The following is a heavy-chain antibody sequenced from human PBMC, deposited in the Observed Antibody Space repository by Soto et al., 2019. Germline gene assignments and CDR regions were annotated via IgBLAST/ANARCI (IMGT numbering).Heavy chain of an antibody. CDR1: GYTFTNYG. J-gene: IGHJ1*01. CDR2: ISAYNVNT. D-gene: IGHD4-4*01. Sequence: QVQLVPSGTEVKKPGASVKVSCKASGYTFTNYGIHWVRQAPGQGLEWMGWISAYNVNTNYAQKLQGRVTMTTDKVTNTAYMELSSLGSEDTAVYYCARDRDDSIWSSAEYFQHWGQGTMVTVTT. V-gene: IGHV1-18*01. CDR3: ARDRDDSIWSSAEYFQH.